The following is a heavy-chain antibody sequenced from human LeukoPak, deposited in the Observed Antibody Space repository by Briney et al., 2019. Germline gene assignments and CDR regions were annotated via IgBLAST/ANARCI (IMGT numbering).Heavy chain of an antibody. V-gene: IGHV3-53*01. Sequence: GGSLRLSCAASGFVVSSNFMSWVRQAPGKGLEWVSVIYSDGRTYYADSVKGRFTISRDISKNTLFLQMTSLRAEDTAVYYCAKLKGWYGEGYFDYWGQGTLVTVSS. CDR1: GFVVSSNF. J-gene: IGHJ4*02. CDR2: IYSDGRT. CDR3: AKLKGWYGEGYFDY. D-gene: IGHD3-10*01.